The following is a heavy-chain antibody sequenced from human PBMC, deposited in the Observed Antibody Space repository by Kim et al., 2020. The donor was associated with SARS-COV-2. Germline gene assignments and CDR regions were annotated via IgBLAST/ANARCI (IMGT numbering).Heavy chain of an antibody. CDR2: VSGSGGGT. V-gene: IGHV3-23*01. CDR3: AKEAGGSGWYTIDY. CDR1: GFTFTTYA. D-gene: IGHD6-19*01. J-gene: IGHJ4*02. Sequence: GGSLRLSCAASGFTFTTYAISWVRQAPGKGLEWVSAVSGSGGGTYYAGSVRGRFTISRDNSENMVYLQMSSLRAEATAVYYCAKEAGGSGWYTIDYWGQGSLVTVSS.